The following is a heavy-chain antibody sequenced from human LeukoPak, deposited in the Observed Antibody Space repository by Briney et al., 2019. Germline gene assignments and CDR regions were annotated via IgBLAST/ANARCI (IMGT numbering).Heavy chain of an antibody. CDR3: ARDSVPWYCSGGSCYNWFDP. D-gene: IGHD2-15*01. Sequence: ASVKVSCKASGYTFTGYYMHWVRQAPGQGLEWMGWINPNSGGTNYAQKFQGRVTMTRDTSISTTYMELSRLRSDDTAVYYCARDSVPWYCSGGSCYNWFDPWGQGTVVTVSS. CDR2: INPNSGGT. CDR1: GYTFTGYY. V-gene: IGHV1-2*02. J-gene: IGHJ5*02.